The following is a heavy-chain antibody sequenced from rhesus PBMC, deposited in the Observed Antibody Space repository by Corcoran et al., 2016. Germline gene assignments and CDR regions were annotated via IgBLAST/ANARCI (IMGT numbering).Heavy chain of an antibody. V-gene: IGHV4S11*01. D-gene: IGHD6-43*01. Sequence: QVQLQESGPGLVKPLETLSLTCAVSGGSISSNYWSWIRQAPGKGMEWIGYIYGSGMTTTYNPSLKCRVTLSVDTSKNQLSLKLSSVTAADTAVYYCARHPGAAAARGSLDVWGRGVLVTVSS. J-gene: IGHJ5-2*02. CDR2: IYGSGMTT. CDR1: GGSISSNY. CDR3: ARHPGAAAARGSLDV.